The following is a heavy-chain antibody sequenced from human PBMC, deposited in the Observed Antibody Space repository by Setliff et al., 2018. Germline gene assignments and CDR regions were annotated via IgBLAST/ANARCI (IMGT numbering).Heavy chain of an antibody. Sequence: ASVKVSCKASGYTFTNHYMHWVRQAPGQGLEWMGMINPGGGSTTYAQKFQGRVTMARDTSTSTVYMELSSLRTEDTAVYYCARGYYDSYARYYVVGDYWGQGTPVTVSS. V-gene: IGHV1-46*01. CDR1: GYTFTNHY. CDR3: ARGYYDSYARYYVVGDY. CDR2: INPGGGST. J-gene: IGHJ4*02. D-gene: IGHD3-22*01.